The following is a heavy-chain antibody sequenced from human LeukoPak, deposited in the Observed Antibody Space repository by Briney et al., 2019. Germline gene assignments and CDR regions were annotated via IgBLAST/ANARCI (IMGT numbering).Heavy chain of an antibody. Sequence: PGRSLRLSCAASGFTFSSYAMHWVRQAPGKGLEWAAVISYDGSNKYYADSVKGRFTISRDNSKNTLYLQTNSLRAEDTAVYYCARVYGGRYVFDYWGQGTLVTVSS. V-gene: IGHV3-30*04. CDR1: GFTFSSYA. CDR3: ARVYGGRYVFDY. J-gene: IGHJ4*02. D-gene: IGHD2-15*01. CDR2: ISYDGSNK.